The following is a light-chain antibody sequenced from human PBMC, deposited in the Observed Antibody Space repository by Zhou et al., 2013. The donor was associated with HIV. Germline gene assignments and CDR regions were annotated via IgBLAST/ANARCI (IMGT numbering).Light chain of an antibody. V-gene: IGKV3-15*01. CDR1: QSVSSN. Sequence: EIVMTQSPATLSVSPGERATLSCRASQSVSSNLAWYQQKPGQAPRLLIYGASTRATGIPARFSGSGSGTDFTLTISGLEPEDFAVYYCQQRTDWLLTFGGGTKVEMK. CDR3: QQRTDWLLT. J-gene: IGKJ4*01. CDR2: GAS.